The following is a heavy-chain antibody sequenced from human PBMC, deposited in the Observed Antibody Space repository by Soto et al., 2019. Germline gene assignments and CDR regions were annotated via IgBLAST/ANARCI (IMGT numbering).Heavy chain of an antibody. CDR1: GGSIISSSYY. J-gene: IGHJ4*02. V-gene: IGHV4-39*01. CDR2: IYYSGST. CDR3: ASGEKGGLGSRVDSDY. D-gene: IGHD2-21*01. Sequence: PSETMSLTCTVSGGSIISSSYYWGWIRQPPGKGLEWIGSIYYSGSTYYNPSLKSRVTISVDTSKNQFSLKLSSVTAADTAVYYCASGEKGGLGSRVDSDYWGQGTPVTVSS.